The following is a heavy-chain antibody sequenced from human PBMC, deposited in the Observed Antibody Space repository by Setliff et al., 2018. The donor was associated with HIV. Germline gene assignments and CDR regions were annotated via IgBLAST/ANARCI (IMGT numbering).Heavy chain of an antibody. D-gene: IGHD2-2*01. CDR3: ARLHITQHYYYGMDV. CDR1: GYSISSGSY. CDR2: IYYSGSS. J-gene: IGHJ6*02. Sequence: PSETLSLTCAVSGYSISSGSYWGWIRQPPGKGLEWIGSIYYSGSSYYNPSLKSRVTTSVDTSRNHFSLRLSSVTAADTAVYYCARLHITQHYYYGMDVWGQGTAVTVSS. V-gene: IGHV4-38-2*01.